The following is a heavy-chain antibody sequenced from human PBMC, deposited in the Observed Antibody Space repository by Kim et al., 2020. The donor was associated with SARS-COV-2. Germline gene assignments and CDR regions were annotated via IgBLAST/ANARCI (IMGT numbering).Heavy chain of an antibody. V-gene: IGHV3-66*01. CDR2: LYAGGNT. CDR1: GFTVSSNY. J-gene: IGHJ3*02. D-gene: IGHD3-10*01. CDR3: VRGGWAERPIGAFDI. Sequence: GGSLRLSCAASGFTVSSNYLSWVRQAPGKGLEWVSALYAGGNTYYADSVEGRFTISRDNSKNTLVLQMHSLRAEDTAVYYCVRGGWAERPIGAFDIWGQGTMVTVSS.